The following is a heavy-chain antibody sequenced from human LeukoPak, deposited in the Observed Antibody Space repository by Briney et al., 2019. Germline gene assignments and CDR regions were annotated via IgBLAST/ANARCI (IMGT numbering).Heavy chain of an antibody. V-gene: IGHV3-7*01. CDR2: IKQDGSEE. D-gene: IGHD5-24*01. J-gene: IGHJ5*02. CDR3: ARDREIWLPHNWFDP. CDR1: GFTFSSYW. Sequence: HTGGSLRLSCAASGFTFSSYWMSWVRQAPGKGLEWVANIKQDGSEEYYVDSVKGRFTIPRDNAKNSLFLQMTSLRAEDTAVYYCARDREIWLPHNWFDPWGQGTLVTVSS.